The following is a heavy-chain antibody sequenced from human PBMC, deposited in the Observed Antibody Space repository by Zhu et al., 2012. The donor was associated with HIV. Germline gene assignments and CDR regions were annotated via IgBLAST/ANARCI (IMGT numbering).Heavy chain of an antibody. Sequence: QVQLQQWGAGLLKPSETLSLTCAVYGGSFSGYYWSWIRQPPGKGLEWIGEINHSGSTNYNPSLKSRVTISVDTSKNQSSLKLSSVTAADTAVYYCARLSSSWYGDAFDIWGQGTSGHRL. J-gene: IGHJ3*02. D-gene: IGHD6-13*01. CDR1: GGSFSGYY. CDR3: ARLSSSWYGDAFDI. V-gene: IGHV4-34*01. CDR2: INHSGST.